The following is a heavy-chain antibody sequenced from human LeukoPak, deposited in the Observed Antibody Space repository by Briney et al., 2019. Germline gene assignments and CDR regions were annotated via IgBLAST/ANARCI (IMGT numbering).Heavy chain of an antibody. Sequence: SETLSLTCTVSGGSISSSSYYWSWIRQPPGKGLEWIGEINHSGNTNYNASLKSRVTISVDTSKKQFSLRLTSVTAADTAVYYCARGLWFGEYRYWGQGTLVTVSS. CDR1: GGSISSSSYY. CDR2: INHSGNT. D-gene: IGHD3-10*01. CDR3: ARGLWFGEYRY. V-gene: IGHV4-39*07. J-gene: IGHJ4*02.